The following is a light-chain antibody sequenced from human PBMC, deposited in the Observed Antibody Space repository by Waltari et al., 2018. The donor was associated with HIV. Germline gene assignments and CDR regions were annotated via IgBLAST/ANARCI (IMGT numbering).Light chain of an antibody. Sequence: EIVLTQSPVTLSLSPGEGANLSCRASQTSRNYLGWYQQRSGQPPRLLIYDASTRPTGIPARFTGSGSGTDCTLTIDSLEPEDFAMYYCQQRSNWPGTFGPGTRVDVK. J-gene: IGKJ1*01. CDR1: QTSRNY. CDR3: QQRSNWPGT. V-gene: IGKV3-11*01. CDR2: DAS.